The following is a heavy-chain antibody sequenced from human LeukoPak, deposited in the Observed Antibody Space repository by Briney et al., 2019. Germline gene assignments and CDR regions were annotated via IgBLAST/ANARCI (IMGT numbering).Heavy chain of an antibody. CDR1: GGSISSYY. V-gene: IGHV4-59*05. J-gene: IGHJ5*02. CDR2: IYYSGST. D-gene: IGHD5-18*01. CDR3: ASSGDTAMVTGNWFDP. Sequence: TSETLSLTCTVSGGSISSYYWSWIRQPPGKGLEWIGSIYYSGSTYYNPSLKSRVTISVDTSKNQFSLKLSSVTAADTAVYYCASSGDTAMVTGNWFDPWGQGTLVTVSS.